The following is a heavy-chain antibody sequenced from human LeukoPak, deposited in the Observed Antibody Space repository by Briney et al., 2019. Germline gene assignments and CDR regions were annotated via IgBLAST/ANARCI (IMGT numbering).Heavy chain of an antibody. Sequence: PGGSLRLSCAASGFTFSNFAMSWVRQAPGKGLEWVSGISGGGGTTDYADSVRGRFTISRDTSMNTVYLQMNSLRAEDTALYYCAKAGSPDRNSRFGVVYWGQGTLVTVSS. D-gene: IGHD3-10*01. CDR3: AKAGSPDRNSRFGVVY. J-gene: IGHJ4*02. V-gene: IGHV3-23*01. CDR1: GFTFSNFA. CDR2: ISGGGGTT.